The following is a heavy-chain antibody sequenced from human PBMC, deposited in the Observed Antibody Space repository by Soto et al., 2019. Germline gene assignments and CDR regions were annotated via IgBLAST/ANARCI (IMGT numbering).Heavy chain of an antibody. D-gene: IGHD2-15*01. J-gene: IGHJ3*02. V-gene: IGHV4-39*07. CDR3: ARDCSGGSCYSGDAFDT. CDR1: GDSISSSNYY. CDR2: IFYSGST. Sequence: PSETLSLTCTVSGDSISSSNYYWAWIRQPPGKGLEWIGSIFYSGSTNYNPSLKSRVTISVDTSKNQFSLKLSSVTAADTAVYYCARDCSGGSCYSGDAFDTWGQGTMVTVSS.